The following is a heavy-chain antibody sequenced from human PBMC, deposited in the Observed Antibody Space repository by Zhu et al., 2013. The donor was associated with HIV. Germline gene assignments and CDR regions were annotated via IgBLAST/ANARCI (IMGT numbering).Heavy chain of an antibody. CDR2: IVPIFDVP. V-gene: IGHV1-69*04. Sequence: QFHLVQSGAEVKKPGSSVKVSCKASGGSFTTYGFTWVRQAPGQGLEWVGTIVPIFDVPHFAQRLKDRVTIDADRSTTTVSMHLSDLRSDDTAIYYCVVLQGLVEFDYWGPETLVTVSS. CDR1: GGSFTTYG. J-gene: IGHJ4*02. D-gene: IGHD2-15*01. CDR3: VVLQGLVEFDY.